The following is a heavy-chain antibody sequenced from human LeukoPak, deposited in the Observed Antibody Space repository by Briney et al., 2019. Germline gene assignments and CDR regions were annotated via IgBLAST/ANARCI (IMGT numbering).Heavy chain of an antibody. CDR3: ARAHSIRSVVIISRFDY. J-gene: IGHJ4*02. D-gene: IGHD3-3*01. Sequence: SQTLSLTCTVSGGSINSGSYYWSWIRQPAGKGLEWIGRIDTSGRTNYNPSLKSRVTISVDTSKNQFSLKLSSVTAADTAVYYCARAHSIRSVVIISRFDYWGQGTLVTVSS. CDR1: GGSINSGSYY. CDR2: IDTSGRT. V-gene: IGHV4-61*02.